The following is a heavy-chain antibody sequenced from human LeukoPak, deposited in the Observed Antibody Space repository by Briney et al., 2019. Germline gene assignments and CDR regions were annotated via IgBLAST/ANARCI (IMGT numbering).Heavy chain of an antibody. D-gene: IGHD2-2*01. CDR2: ISSSGSTI. CDR1: GFTFSDYY. CDR3: ARYPSKRPYYYYYMDV. Sequence: GGSLRLSCAASGFTFSDYYMSWIRQAPGKGLEWVSYISSSGSTIYYADSVKGRFTISRDNAKSSLYLQMNSLRAEDTAVYYCARYPSKRPYYYYYMDVWGKGTTVTVSS. V-gene: IGHV3-11*04. J-gene: IGHJ6*03.